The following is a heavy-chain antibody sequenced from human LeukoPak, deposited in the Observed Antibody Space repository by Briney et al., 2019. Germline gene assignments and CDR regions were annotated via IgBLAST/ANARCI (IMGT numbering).Heavy chain of an antibody. Sequence: GESLKISCKGSGYSFTSYWIGWVRQMPGKGLEWMGIIYPGDADTRYSPSFQGQVTISADKSISTAYLQWSSLKASDTAMYYCARARGYCSGGSWCRNYYDSSVGEYYFDYWGQGTLVTVSS. CDR3: ARARGYCSGGSWCRNYYDSSVGEYYFDY. V-gene: IGHV5-51*01. D-gene: IGHD2-15*01. CDR2: IYPGDADT. CDR1: GYSFTSYW. J-gene: IGHJ4*02.